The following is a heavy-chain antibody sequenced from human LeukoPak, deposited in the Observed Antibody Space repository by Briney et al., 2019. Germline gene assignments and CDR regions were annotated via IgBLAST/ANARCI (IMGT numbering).Heavy chain of an antibody. CDR1: GFTVSSNF. Sequence: PGGSLRLSCAASGFTVSSNFMSSVREAPGKGLEWVSVIYSGGRASYADSVKGRFAISRDNSKNTLYLQMNSLRAEDTAVYYCARVDCSGGSCLGDAFDIWGQGTMVTVSS. CDR3: ARVDCSGGSCLGDAFDI. J-gene: IGHJ3*02. CDR2: IYSGGRA. D-gene: IGHD2-15*01. V-gene: IGHV3-53*01.